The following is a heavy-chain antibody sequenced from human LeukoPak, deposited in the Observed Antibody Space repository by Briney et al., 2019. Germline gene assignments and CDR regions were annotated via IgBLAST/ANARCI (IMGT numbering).Heavy chain of an antibody. Sequence: SETLSLTCAVYGGSFSDYYWSWIRQPPGKGPEWIGEINQSGSANYNPSLKSRVTILVDRSKNQFSLKVTSVTAADTAVYYCARGTSSLSGSSYWGQGTLVTVSS. CDR2: INQSGSA. J-gene: IGHJ4*02. CDR3: ARGTSSLSGSSY. CDR1: GGSFSDYY. D-gene: IGHD1-26*01. V-gene: IGHV4-34*01.